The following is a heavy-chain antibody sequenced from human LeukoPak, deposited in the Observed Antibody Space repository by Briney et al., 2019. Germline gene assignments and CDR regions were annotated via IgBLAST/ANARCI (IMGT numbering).Heavy chain of an antibody. CDR1: GFTFSKYG. Sequence: PGGSLRLSCAASGFTFSKYGMHWVRQAPGKGLEWVSSISSSSSYIYYADSVKGRFTISRDNAKNSLYLQMNSLRAEDTAVYYCAREGSSWANFDYWGQGTLVTVSS. V-gene: IGHV3-21*01. CDR3: AREGSSWANFDY. J-gene: IGHJ4*02. D-gene: IGHD6-13*01. CDR2: ISSSSSYI.